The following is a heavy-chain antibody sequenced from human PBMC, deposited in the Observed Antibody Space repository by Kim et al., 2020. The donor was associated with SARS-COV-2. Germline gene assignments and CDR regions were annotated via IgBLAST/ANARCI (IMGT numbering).Heavy chain of an antibody. J-gene: IGHJ4*02. Sequence: ASVKVSCKASGYTFTSYGISWVRQAPGQGLEWMGWISAYNGNTNYAQKLQGRGTMTTDTSTSTAYMELRSLRSDDTAVYYCARADPFLEWLSLDSWGQGTLVTVSS. V-gene: IGHV1-18*01. CDR1: GYTFTSYG. CDR2: ISAYNGNT. CDR3: ARADPFLEWLSLDS. D-gene: IGHD3-3*02.